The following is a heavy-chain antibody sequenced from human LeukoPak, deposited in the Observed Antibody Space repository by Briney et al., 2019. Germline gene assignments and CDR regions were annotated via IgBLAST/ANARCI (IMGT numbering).Heavy chain of an antibody. CDR1: GGSFSGYY. Sequence: SETLSLTCAVYGGSFSGYYWSWIRQPPGKGLEWIGEINHSGSTNYNPSLKSRVTMSLDTSKNQFSLKLSSVTAADTAVYYCARASSDYSLSWFDPWGQGTLVTVSS. CDR3: ARASSDYSLSWFDP. CDR2: INHSGST. V-gene: IGHV4-34*01. D-gene: IGHD3-22*01. J-gene: IGHJ5*02.